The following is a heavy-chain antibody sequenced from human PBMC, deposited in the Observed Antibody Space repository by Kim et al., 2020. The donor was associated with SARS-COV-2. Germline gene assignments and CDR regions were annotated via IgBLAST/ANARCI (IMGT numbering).Heavy chain of an antibody. CDR2: IYYSGDT. CDR1: GGSVSSSGYY. D-gene: IGHD3-10*01. V-gene: IGHV4-39*07. CDR3: ARGWFGGREDY. J-gene: IGHJ4*02. Sequence: SETLSLTCTVSGGSVSSSGYYWGWIRQPPGKDLEWIGSIYYSGDTYYNPSLKSRVTISVDTSKNQFSLKLSSVTAADTAIYYCARGWFGGREDYWGQET.